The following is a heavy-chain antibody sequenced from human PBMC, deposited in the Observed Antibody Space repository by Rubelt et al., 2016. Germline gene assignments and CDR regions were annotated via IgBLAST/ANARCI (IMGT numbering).Heavy chain of an antibody. CDR3: ARAIFGVTYYYLDV. CDR2: IYTSGST. D-gene: IGHD3-3*01. Sequence: QVQLQESGPGLVKPSETLSLTCTVSGGSISSYYWSWIRQPAGKGLEWLGRIYTSGSTNYNPSLKSSVTMSIETSKNQFSLKLSSVTAADTAVYYCARAIFGVTYYYLDVWGKGTTVTVS. CDR1: GGSISSYY. J-gene: IGHJ6*03. V-gene: IGHV4-4*07.